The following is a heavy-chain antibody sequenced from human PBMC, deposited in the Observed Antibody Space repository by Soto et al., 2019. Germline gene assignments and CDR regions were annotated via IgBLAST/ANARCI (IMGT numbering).Heavy chain of an antibody. CDR3: GKDPNGDYIGAFDI. D-gene: IGHD4-17*01. CDR1: GFTFRNYA. V-gene: IGHV3-23*01. J-gene: IGHJ3*02. CDR2: IGSSGGTT. Sequence: GGSLRLSCAASGFTFRNYAMSWVRQAPGKGLEWVAGIGSSGGTTHVADSVKGRFTISRDNSKSTVYLQMNSLRVEDTAVYYCGKDPNGDYIGAFDIWGQGTMVTVSS.